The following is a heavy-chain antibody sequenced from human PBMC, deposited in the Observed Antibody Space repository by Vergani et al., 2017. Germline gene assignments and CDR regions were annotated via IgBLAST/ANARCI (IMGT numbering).Heavy chain of an antibody. Sequence: QVQLQESGPGLVKPSQTLSLTCTVSGGSLSSYYWSWIRQPPGTGLEWIGYIYYSGSTNYNPSLKSRVTISVDTSKNQFSLKLSSVTAADTAVYYCARGGQALVRGVIHYYYYMDVWGKGTTVTVSS. CDR1: GGSLSSYY. D-gene: IGHD3-10*01. V-gene: IGHV4-59*01. J-gene: IGHJ6*03. CDR3: ARGGQALVRGVIHYYYYMDV. CDR2: IYYSGST.